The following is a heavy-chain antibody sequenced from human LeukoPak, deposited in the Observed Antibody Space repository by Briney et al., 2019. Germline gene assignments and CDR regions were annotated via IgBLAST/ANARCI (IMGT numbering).Heavy chain of an antibody. CDR3: ARLVYYYDSSGYYYYYFDY. D-gene: IGHD3-22*01. Sequence: SETLSLTCTVSGGSISSGGYYWSWIRQHPGKGLEWIGYIYYSGSTNYNPSLKSRITISVDTSKNQFSLKLSSVTAADTAVYYCARLVYYYDSSGYYYYYFDYWGQGTLVTVSS. CDR1: GGSISSGGYY. V-gene: IGHV4-61*08. CDR2: IYYSGST. J-gene: IGHJ4*02.